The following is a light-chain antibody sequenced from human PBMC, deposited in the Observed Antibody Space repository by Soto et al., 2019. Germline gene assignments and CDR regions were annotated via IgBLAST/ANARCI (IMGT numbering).Light chain of an antibody. V-gene: IGKV1-5*03. CDR3: QQYNSYST. CDR2: KAS. J-gene: IGKJ2*01. Sequence: DIQMTQSPSTLSASVGDRVTITCRPSQFISSWLAWYQQKPGKAPKLLIYKASTLESGVPSRFSGSGSGTEFTLTISSLQPDDFATYYCQQYNSYSTFGQGTTLEIK. CDR1: QFISSW.